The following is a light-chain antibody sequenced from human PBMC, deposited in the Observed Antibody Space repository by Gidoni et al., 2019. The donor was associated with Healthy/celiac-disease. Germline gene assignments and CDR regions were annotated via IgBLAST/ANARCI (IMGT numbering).Light chain of an antibody. J-gene: IGLJ1*01. V-gene: IGLV3-1*01. CDR2: QDS. CDR3: QAWDSSTAEIV. Sequence: SYELTQPPSVSGSPGQTASITCSGDKLGDKYACWYQQKPGQSPVLVIYQDSKRPSGIPERFSGSNSGNTATLTISGTQAMDAADYYCQAWDSSTAEIVFGTGTKVTVL. CDR1: KLGDKY.